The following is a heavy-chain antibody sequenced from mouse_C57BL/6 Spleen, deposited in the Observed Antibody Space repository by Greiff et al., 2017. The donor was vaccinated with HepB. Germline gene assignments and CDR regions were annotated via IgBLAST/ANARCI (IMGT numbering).Heavy chain of an antibody. CDR1: GYSITSGYD. CDR2: ISYSGST. CDR3: ARGGAYSSGWFAY. J-gene: IGHJ3*01. V-gene: IGHV3-1*01. Sequence: EVQLVESGPGMVKPSQSLSLTCTVTGYSITSGYDWHWIRHFPGNKLEWMGYISYSGSTNYNPSLKSRISITHDTSKNHFFLKLNSVTTEDTATYYCARGGAYSSGWFAYWGQGTLVTVSA. D-gene: IGHD2-12*01.